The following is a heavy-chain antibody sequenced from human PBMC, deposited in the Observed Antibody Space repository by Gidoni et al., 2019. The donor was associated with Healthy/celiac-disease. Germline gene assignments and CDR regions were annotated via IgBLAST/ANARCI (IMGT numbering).Heavy chain of an antibody. CDR3: ARPRSSSSQGDFDY. Sequence: QLQLQESGPGLVTPSETLSLTCTVSGGSISSSSYYWGWIRQPPGNGLEWIGSIYYSGSTYYNPSLTSRVTISVDTSNNQFALKLSSVTAAYTAVYYCARPRSSSSQGDFDYWGQGTLVTVCS. D-gene: IGHD6-6*01. J-gene: IGHJ4*02. CDR1: GGSISSSSYY. V-gene: IGHV4-39*01. CDR2: IYYSGST.